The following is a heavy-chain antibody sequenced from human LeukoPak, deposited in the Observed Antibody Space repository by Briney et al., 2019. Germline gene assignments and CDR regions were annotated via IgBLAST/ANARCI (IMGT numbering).Heavy chain of an antibody. D-gene: IGHD3-22*01. V-gene: IGHV3-30*02. Sequence: PGGPLRLSCAASGFTFSSYSMNWVRQAPGKGLEWVAFIRYDGSNKYYADSVKGRFTISRDNAKNSLYLQMNSLRAEDTAVYYCARDSKYRDSSGYYYVPNYDFDYWGQGTLVTVSS. CDR3: ARDSKYRDSSGYYYVPNYDFDY. CDR2: IRYDGSNK. J-gene: IGHJ4*02. CDR1: GFTFSSYS.